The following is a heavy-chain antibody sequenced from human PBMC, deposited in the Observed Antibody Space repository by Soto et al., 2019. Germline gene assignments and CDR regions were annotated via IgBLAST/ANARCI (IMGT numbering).Heavy chain of an antibody. CDR3: ARDLSGDY. V-gene: IGHV3-72*01. CDR2: SRNRAKGYST. Sequence: PGGSLRLSCAVSGFSLSDYYIDWVRQAPGKGLEWVGRSRNRAKGYSTDYAPSVKGRFIVSRDAPQNSLYLQMNALKTEDTAVYYCARDLSGDYWGQGTLVTVSS. CDR1: GFSLSDYY. J-gene: IGHJ4*02. D-gene: IGHD1-1*01.